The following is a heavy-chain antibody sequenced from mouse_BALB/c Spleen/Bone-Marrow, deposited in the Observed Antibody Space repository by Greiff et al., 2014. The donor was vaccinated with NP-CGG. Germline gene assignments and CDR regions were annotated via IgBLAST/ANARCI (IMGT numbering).Heavy chain of an antibody. V-gene: IGHV14-3*02. Sequence: VQLKESGAELAKPGASVKLSCTASGFNIKDTYMHWVKQRPEQGLEWIGRIDPANGNTKYDPKFQGKATITADTSSNTAYLQLSSLTSEDTAVYYCATYYYGYYFDYWGQGTTLTVSS. J-gene: IGHJ2*01. D-gene: IGHD1-2*01. CDR3: ATYYYGYYFDY. CDR1: GFNIKDTY. CDR2: IDPANGNT.